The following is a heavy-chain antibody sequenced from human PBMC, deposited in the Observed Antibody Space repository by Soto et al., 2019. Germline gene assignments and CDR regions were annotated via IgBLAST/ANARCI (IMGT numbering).Heavy chain of an antibody. CDR3: ARHYGDYNGGY. J-gene: IGHJ4*02. D-gene: IGHD4-17*01. Sequence: QVQLVQSGAEVKKPGSSVKVSCKASGGTFSSYTINWVRQAPGQGLEWMGRIIPILGIANYAQKFQGRVTITADKSTSTAYMELSSLRSEDTAVYYSARHYGDYNGGYWGQGTLVTVSS. CDR2: IIPILGIA. V-gene: IGHV1-69*02. CDR1: GGTFSSYT.